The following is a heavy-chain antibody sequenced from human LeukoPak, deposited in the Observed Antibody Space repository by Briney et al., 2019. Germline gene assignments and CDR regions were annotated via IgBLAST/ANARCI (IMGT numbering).Heavy chain of an antibody. Sequence: PGGSLRLSCADSGFTFSSHWMSWVRQAPGKGLEWVANIKQDGSEIYYLDSVKGRFTISRDNAKNSLYLQMNSLRVEDTAVYYCAKVADYGDTNWFDPWGQGTLVTVSS. CDR2: IKQDGSEI. V-gene: IGHV3-7*01. CDR1: GFTFSSHW. CDR3: AKVADYGDTNWFDP. D-gene: IGHD4-17*01. J-gene: IGHJ5*02.